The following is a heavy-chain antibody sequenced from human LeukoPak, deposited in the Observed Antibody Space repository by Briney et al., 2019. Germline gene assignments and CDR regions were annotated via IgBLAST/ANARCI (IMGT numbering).Heavy chain of an antibody. Sequence: ASVKVSCKVSGYTLTELSMHWVRQAPGKGLEWMGGFDPEDGETIYAQKFQGRVTMTEDTSTDTAYMELSSLRSEDTAVYYCATEDPPGIAARGAKPFDYWGHGTLVTVSS. J-gene: IGHJ4*01. V-gene: IGHV1-24*01. CDR2: FDPEDGET. CDR3: ATEDPPGIAARGAKPFDY. D-gene: IGHD6-13*01. CDR1: GYTLTELS.